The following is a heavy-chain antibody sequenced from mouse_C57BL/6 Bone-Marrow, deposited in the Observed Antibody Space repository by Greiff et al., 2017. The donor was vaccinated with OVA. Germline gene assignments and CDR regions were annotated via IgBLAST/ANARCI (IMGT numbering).Heavy chain of an antibody. Sequence: DVKLQESGPELVKPGDSVKISCKASGYSFTGYFMNWVMQSHGKSLEWIGRINPYNGDTFYNQKFKGKATLTVDKSSSTAHMELRSLTSEDSAVYYCARWIYDYDGFDYWGQGTTLTVSS. CDR1: GYSFTGYF. CDR2: INPYNGDT. J-gene: IGHJ2*01. D-gene: IGHD2-4*01. V-gene: IGHV1-20*01. CDR3: ARWIYDYDGFDY.